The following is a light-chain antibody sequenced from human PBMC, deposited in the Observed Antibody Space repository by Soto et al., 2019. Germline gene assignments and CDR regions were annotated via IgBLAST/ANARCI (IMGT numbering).Light chain of an antibody. CDR1: QSVSSN. J-gene: IGKJ5*01. CDR3: QQYNNWPAT. V-gene: IGKV3-15*01. Sequence: DILMTQSPATLSVSPGERATLSCRASQSVSSNLAWYQQKPGQAPRLLIYGASTRATGITGRFRGSGSGTEFTLTISSLQSEDVVLYYCQQYNNWPATFGQGTRLEIK. CDR2: GAS.